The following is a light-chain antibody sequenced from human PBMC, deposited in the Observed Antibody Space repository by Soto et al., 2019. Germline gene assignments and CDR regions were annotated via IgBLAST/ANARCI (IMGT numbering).Light chain of an antibody. J-gene: IGKJ4*01. Sequence: DIQMTQSPSSVSASVGDRVTITCRASQGISSWLAWYQQRPEKAPKLLIYAASSLHSGVPSRFSGSGSGTDFTLTISSLQPEDFASEYCQHANTFPFTFGGGTKVWIK. CDR3: QHANTFPFT. CDR1: QGISSW. CDR2: AAS. V-gene: IGKV1-12*01.